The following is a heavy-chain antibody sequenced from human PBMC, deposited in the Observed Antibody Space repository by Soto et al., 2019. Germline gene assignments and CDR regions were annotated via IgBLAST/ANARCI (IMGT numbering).Heavy chain of an antibody. CDR3: ARDSSMYSSSSVYYYYYGLDV. Sequence: AVKVSCKASGGTFSSYAISWVRQAPGQGLEWMGGIIPIFGTANYAQKFKGRVTITADESTSTAYMELSSLRSEDTAVYYCARDSSMYSSSSVYYYYYGLDVWG. D-gene: IGHD6-6*01. CDR2: IIPIFGTA. V-gene: IGHV1-69*13. CDR1: GGTFSSYA. J-gene: IGHJ6*02.